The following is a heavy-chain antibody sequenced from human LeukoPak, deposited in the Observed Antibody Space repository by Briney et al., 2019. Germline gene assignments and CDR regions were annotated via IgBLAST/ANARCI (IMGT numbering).Heavy chain of an antibody. CDR3: ARGLHDAFDI. J-gene: IGHJ3*02. CDR1: GGSVSSTTYY. Sequence: SETLSLTCAVSGGSVSSTTYYWAWFRQPPGKGLEWIGSTYYGGRTHYNPSLKSRVTLSEDTSKIQFSLKLSSVTAADTAVYYCARGLHDAFDIWGQGTMVTVSS. CDR2: TYYGGRT. V-gene: IGHV4-39*07. D-gene: IGHD4-11*01.